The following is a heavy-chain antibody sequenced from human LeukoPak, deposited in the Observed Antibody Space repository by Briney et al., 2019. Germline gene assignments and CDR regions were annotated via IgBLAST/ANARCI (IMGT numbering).Heavy chain of an antibody. CDR1: DFTFTTYA. CDR3: AKDSSMLRGPPVIYYFDF. J-gene: IGHJ4*02. V-gene: IGHV3-23*01. CDR2: ISGGGDAT. Sequence: GGSLRLSCAASDFTFTTYAMSWVRQAPGKGLEWVSTISGGGDATYYADSVKGRFTISRDNSKNTLSLQMNSLRAEDTDVYYCAKDSSMLRGPPVIYYFDFWGQGTLVTVSS. D-gene: IGHD3-10*01.